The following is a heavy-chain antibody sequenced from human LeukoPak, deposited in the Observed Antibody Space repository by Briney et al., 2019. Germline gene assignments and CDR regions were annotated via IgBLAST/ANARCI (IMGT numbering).Heavy chain of an antibody. CDR3: AGISYSGTWPVGY. Sequence: PGGSLILSCSASGFTFSSYAMSWVRQAPGKGLEWVSAISAGGDTTYTADSVKGRFTISRDNSKNTVSLHMDSLRVEDTAVYYCAGISYSGTWPVGYWGQGTLVTVTA. CDR1: GFTFSSYA. D-gene: IGHD6-6*01. CDR2: ISAGGDTT. J-gene: IGHJ4*02. V-gene: IGHV3-23*01.